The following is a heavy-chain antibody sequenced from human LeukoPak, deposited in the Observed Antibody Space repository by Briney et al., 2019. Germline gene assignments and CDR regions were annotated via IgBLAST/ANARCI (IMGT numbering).Heavy chain of an antibody. Sequence: PGGSLRLSCAASGFTFSSYSMNWVRQAPGKGLEWVSSISSSSSYIYYADSVKGRFTISRDNAKNSLYLQMNSLRAEDTAVYYCARMTWLQFGRAFDYWGQGTLVTVSS. CDR3: ARMTWLQFGRAFDY. CDR1: GFTFSSYS. J-gene: IGHJ4*02. D-gene: IGHD5-24*01. CDR2: ISSSSSYI. V-gene: IGHV3-21*01.